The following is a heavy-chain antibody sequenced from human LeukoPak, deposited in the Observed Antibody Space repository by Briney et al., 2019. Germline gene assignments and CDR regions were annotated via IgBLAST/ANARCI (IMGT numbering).Heavy chain of an antibody. CDR3: ARNYGEGAFDI. CDR2: FDPEDGET. CDR1: GYTLTELS. J-gene: IGHJ3*02. Sequence: GASVKVSCKVSGYTLTELSMHWVRQAPGKGLEWMGGFDPEDGETIYAQKLQGRVTMTTDTSTSTAYMELRSLRSDDTAVYYCARNYGEGAFDIWGQGTMVTVSS. V-gene: IGHV1-24*01. D-gene: IGHD4-17*01.